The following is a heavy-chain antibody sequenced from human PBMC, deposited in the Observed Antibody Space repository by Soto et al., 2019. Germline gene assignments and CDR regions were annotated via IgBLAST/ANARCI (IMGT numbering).Heavy chain of an antibody. J-gene: IGHJ4*02. Sequence: QVQLVESGGGVVQPGRSLRLSCAASGFTFSSYGMHWVRQAPGKGLEWVAVIWYDGSNKYYADSVKGRFTISRDNSKNTRYLQMNSLRAEDTAVYYCARYDVTTAFDYWGQGALVTVSS. V-gene: IGHV3-33*01. CDR1: GFTFSSYG. D-gene: IGHD4-17*01. CDR3: ARYDVTTAFDY. CDR2: IWYDGSNK.